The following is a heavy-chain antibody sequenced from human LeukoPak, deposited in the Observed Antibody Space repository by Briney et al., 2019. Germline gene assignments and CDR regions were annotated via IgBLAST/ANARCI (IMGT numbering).Heavy chain of an antibody. Sequence: SETLSLTCTVSGGSISSSYWSWIRQPPGKGLEWIGYIYTSGSTDYNPSLKSRVTMSVDTSKNQFSLKLSSVTAADTAVYYCARRGGYLDYWGQGTLVTVSS. V-gene: IGHV4-4*09. D-gene: IGHD3-10*01. CDR3: ARRGGYLDY. J-gene: IGHJ4*02. CDR2: IYTSGST. CDR1: GGSISSSY.